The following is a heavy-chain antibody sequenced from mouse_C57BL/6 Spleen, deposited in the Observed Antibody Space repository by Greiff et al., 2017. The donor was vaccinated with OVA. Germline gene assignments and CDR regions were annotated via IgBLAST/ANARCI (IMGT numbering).Heavy chain of an antibody. CDR1: GFTFSSYA. CDR3: AREDYYGSPFAY. CDR2: ISVGGGYT. Sequence: EVTLVESGGGLVKPGGSLKLSCAASGFTFSSYAMSWVRQTPETGLGWVATISVGGGYTSYPDNVKGRFTSSRDNAKNNLYLQMSHLKSEDTAMYYCAREDYYGSPFAYWGQGTLVTVSA. J-gene: IGHJ3*01. D-gene: IGHD1-1*01. V-gene: IGHV5-4*01.